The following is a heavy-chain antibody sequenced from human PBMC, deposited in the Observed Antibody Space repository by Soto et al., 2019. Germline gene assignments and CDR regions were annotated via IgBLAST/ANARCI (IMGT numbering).Heavy chain of an antibody. CDR1: GASIGSGGW. V-gene: IGHV4-4*02. CDR2: IFHDGNT. D-gene: IGHD2-8*02. CDR3: ARHEGWTGPDQ. Sequence: SETLSLTCAVSGASIGSGGWWSWVRQPPGKGLEWIAEIFHDGNTNYSPSLKSRVTISVDKSQNQFSLNVYPVTAADTAAYYCARHEGWTGPDQWGQGTLVTVSS. J-gene: IGHJ5*02.